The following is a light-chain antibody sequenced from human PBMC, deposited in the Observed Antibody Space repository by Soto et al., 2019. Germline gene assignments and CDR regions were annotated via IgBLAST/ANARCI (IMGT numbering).Light chain of an antibody. V-gene: IGKV3-11*01. CDR3: QQRSNWPWT. CDR2: DSS. CDR1: QSVSSF. Sequence: EIVLTQSPATLSLSPGERATLSCRASQSVSSFLAWYQQKPGQAPRLLIYDSSNRATGIPVRFSGSGSGTDFTLTISSLEPEDFAVYYSQQRSNWPWTFGQGTKVEIK. J-gene: IGKJ1*01.